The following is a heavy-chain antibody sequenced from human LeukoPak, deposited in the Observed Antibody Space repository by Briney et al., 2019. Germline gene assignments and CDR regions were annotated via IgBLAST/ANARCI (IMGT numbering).Heavy chain of an antibody. D-gene: IGHD6-19*01. CDR2: FSGSGGST. Sequence: GGSLRLSCAASGFTFSSYAMSWVRQAPGKGLEWVSAFSGSGGSTYYADSVKGRFTISRGNSKNTLYLQMNSLRAEDTAVYYCAKAKVGSIAVAGSDYWGQGTLVTVSS. J-gene: IGHJ4*02. V-gene: IGHV3-23*01. CDR1: GFTFSSYA. CDR3: AKAKVGSIAVAGSDY.